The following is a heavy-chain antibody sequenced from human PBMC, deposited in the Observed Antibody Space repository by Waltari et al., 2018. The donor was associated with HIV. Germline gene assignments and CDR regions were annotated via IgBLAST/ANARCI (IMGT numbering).Heavy chain of an antibody. CDR2: IYNKNST. J-gene: IGHJ4*02. V-gene: IGHV3-53*02. Sequence: EVQLVETGGGLIQPGGSLRLSCAASGLTVSSNFMNWVRQAPGKGLEWVSLIYNKNSTYYADSVKGRFTISRDNSKNTLYLQMNSLRAEDTAVYYCARVRSTMGRFQGFDYWGQGTLVTVSS. D-gene: IGHD1-26*01. CDR3: ARVRSTMGRFQGFDY. CDR1: GLTVSSNF.